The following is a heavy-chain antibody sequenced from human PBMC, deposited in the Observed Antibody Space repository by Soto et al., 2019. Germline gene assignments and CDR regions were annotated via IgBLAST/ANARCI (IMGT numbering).Heavy chain of an antibody. CDR2: IYYSGST. CDR3: ARHLWFGELLYRGWFDP. CDR1: GGSISSSSYY. V-gene: IGHV4-39*01. Sequence: ETLSLTCTVSGGSISSSSYYWGWIRQPPGKGLEWIGSIYYSGSTYYNPSLKSRVTISVDTSKNQFSLKLSSVTAADTAVYYCARHLWFGELLYRGWFDPWGQGTLVTVSS. D-gene: IGHD3-10*01. J-gene: IGHJ5*02.